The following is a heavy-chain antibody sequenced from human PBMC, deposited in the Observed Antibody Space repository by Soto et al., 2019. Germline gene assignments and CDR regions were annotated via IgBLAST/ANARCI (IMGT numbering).Heavy chain of an antibody. CDR2: MNPNSGNT. CDR1: GYTFTSYE. CDR3: AREDDYADRYLNYGLDV. J-gene: IGHJ6*02. Sequence: ASVKVSCKASGYTFTSYEINWVRQATGQGLEWMGWMNPNSGNTGYAQKFQGRVTMTRNTSISTAYMELNNLRVEDAALYFCAREDDYADRYLNYGLDVWGQGTTVTVSS. V-gene: IGHV1-8*01. D-gene: IGHD4-17*01.